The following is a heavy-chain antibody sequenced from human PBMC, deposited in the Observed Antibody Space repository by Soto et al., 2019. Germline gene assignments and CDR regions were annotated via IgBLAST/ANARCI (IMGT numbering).Heavy chain of an antibody. CDR2: IYYSGST. J-gene: IGHJ4*02. D-gene: IGHD3-3*01. Sequence: SETLSLTCTVSGGSISSGGYYWSWIRQHPGKGLEWIGYIYYSGSTYYNPSLKSRVTISVDTSKSQFSLKLSSVTAADTAVYYCARGRGYDFWSGYYFDYWGQGTLVTVSS. CDR1: GGSISSGGYY. CDR3: ARGRGYDFWSGYYFDY. V-gene: IGHV4-31*03.